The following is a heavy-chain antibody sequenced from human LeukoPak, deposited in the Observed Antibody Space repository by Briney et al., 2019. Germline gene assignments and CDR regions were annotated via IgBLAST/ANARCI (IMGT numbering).Heavy chain of an antibody. V-gene: IGHV3-7*01. CDR2: IKQDGSEK. J-gene: IGHJ3*02. D-gene: IGHD3-22*01. Sequence: GGSLRLSCAASGFTFSSYWMSWVRQAPGKGLEWVANIKQDGSEKYYVDSVKGRFTISRDNAKNSLYLQMNSLRAEDTAVYYCAKVMRRDLLYDSSGYYYRTAFDIWGQGTMVTVSS. CDR1: GFTFSSYW. CDR3: AKVMRRDLLYDSSGYYYRTAFDI.